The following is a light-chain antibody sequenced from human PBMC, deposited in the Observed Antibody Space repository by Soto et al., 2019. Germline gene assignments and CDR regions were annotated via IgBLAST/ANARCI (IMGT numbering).Light chain of an antibody. CDR3: QQYDASSP. Sequence: DIQMTQSPSTLSASVGDRVTITCRASQSIDSWLAWYQQKTGKAPKLLIYKASSLESGVPSRFSGSGSGTEFTLTISSLKPDDFSTYYCQQYDASSPFGQGTKLAIK. J-gene: IGKJ2*01. CDR2: KAS. V-gene: IGKV1-5*03. CDR1: QSIDSW.